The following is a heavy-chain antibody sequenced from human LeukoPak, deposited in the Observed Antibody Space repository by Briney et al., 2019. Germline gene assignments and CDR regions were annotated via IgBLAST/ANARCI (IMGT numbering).Heavy chain of an antibody. CDR1: GFTFGSYS. V-gene: IGHV3-48*01. Sequence: GGSLRLSCAASGFTFGSYSMNWVRQAPGKGLEWVSYISSSSSTIYYADSVKGRFTISRDNAKNSLYLQMNSLRAEDTAVYYCASRSITFGGVIAEGLYAFDIWGQGTMVTVSS. D-gene: IGHD3-16*02. CDR3: ASRSITFGGVIAEGLYAFDI. J-gene: IGHJ3*02. CDR2: ISSSSSTI.